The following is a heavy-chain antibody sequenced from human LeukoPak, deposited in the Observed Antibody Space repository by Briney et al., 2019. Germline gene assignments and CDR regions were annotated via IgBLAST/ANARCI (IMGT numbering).Heavy chain of an antibody. CDR1: GGSISSSSYY. CDR3: ARLSDYYDRSGYYVRAFDI. CDR2: INHSGST. V-gene: IGHV4-39*07. D-gene: IGHD3-22*01. J-gene: IGHJ3*02. Sequence: SETLSLTCTVSGGSISSSSYYWSWIRRPPGKGLEWIGEINHSGSTNDNPSLKSRVTISEDTSKNQFSLKLSSVTAADTAVYYCARLSDYYDRSGYYVRAFDIWGQGTMVTVSS.